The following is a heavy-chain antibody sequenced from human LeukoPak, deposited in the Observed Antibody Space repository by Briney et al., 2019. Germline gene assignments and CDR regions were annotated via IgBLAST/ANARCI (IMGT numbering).Heavy chain of an antibody. J-gene: IGHJ4*02. CDR2: ILYRGIT. D-gene: IGHD1-26*01. Sequence: SETLSLTCTVSGGSISNYYWSWIRQPPGKGLEWIEHILYRGITNYNPSLKSRVTISVDTSNNQISLKLTSVTAADTAVYYCARKREGPTTGIDYWGQGTLVTVSS. V-gene: IGHV4-59*12. CDR3: ARKREGPTTGIDY. CDR1: GGSISNYY.